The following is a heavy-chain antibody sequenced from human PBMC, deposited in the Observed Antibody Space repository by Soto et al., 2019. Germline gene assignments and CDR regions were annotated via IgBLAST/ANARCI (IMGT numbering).Heavy chain of an antibody. Sequence: SVKVSCKASGGTFSSYAISWVRQAPGQGLEWMGGIIPIFGTANYAQKFQGRVTITADESTSTAYMELSSLRSEDTAVYYCASRLAVLRFLEWSTSYYGMDVWGQGTTVTVSS. CDR2: IIPIFGTA. J-gene: IGHJ6*02. D-gene: IGHD3-3*01. CDR3: ASRLAVLRFLEWSTSYYGMDV. V-gene: IGHV1-69*13. CDR1: GGTFSSYA.